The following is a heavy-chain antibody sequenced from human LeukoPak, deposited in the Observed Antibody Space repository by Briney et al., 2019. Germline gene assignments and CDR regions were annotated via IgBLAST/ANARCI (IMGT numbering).Heavy chain of an antibody. CDR3: ARGTRGVIINDYFDY. V-gene: IGHV3-48*01. CDR1: EFSVGSNY. D-gene: IGHD3-10*01. J-gene: IGHJ4*02. Sequence: GGSLRLSCAASEFSVGSNYMTWVRQAPGKGLEWVSYISSSSSTIYYADSVKGRFTISRDNAKNSLYLQMNSLGAEDTAVYYCARGTRGVIINDYFDYWGQGTLVTVSS. CDR2: ISSSSSTI.